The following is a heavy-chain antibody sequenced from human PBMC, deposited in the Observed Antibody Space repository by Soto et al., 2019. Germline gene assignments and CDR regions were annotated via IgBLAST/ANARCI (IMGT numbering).Heavy chain of an antibody. Sequence: GGSLRLSCAASGFTFSSYGMHWVRQAPGKGLEWVAVISYDGSNKYYADSVKGRFTISRDNSKNTLYLQMNSLRAEDTAVYYCAKDLVRLVVATRGDYWGQGTLVTVSS. D-gene: IGHD5-12*01. J-gene: IGHJ4*02. CDR1: GFTFSSYG. CDR3: AKDLVRLVVATRGDY. V-gene: IGHV3-30*18. CDR2: ISYDGSNK.